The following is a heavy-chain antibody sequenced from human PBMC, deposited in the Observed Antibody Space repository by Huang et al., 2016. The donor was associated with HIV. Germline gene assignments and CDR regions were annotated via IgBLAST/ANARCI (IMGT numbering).Heavy chain of an antibody. CDR1: GFNFSNSN. D-gene: IGHD1-1*01. Sequence: EVQLVESGGGLVQPGGSLRLSCAAYGFNFSNSNMNGVRQTPGKWLWGLSYISSGSILIYCADSVKGLFTISRDNAQSTLYFQMNSLRAEDTAVYYCAKTSAMEQQLVGAWSWGQGTLVTVSS. V-gene: IGHV3-48*01. J-gene: IGHJ5*02. CDR2: ISSGSILI. CDR3: AKTSAMEQQLVGAWS.